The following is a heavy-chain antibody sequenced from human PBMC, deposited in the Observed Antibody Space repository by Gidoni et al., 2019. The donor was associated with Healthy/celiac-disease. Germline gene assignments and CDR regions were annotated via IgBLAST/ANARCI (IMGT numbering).Heavy chain of an antibody. CDR3: ARGSEAADIVVVPAAKYYFDY. Sequence: QVQLQQWGAGLLKPSETLSLTCAVYGGSFSGSYWTWIRQPPGKGLEWIGEINHSGSTNYNPSLKSRVTISVDTSKNQFSLKLSSVTAADTAVYYCARGSEAADIVVVPAAKYYFDYWGQGTLVTVSS. J-gene: IGHJ4*02. V-gene: IGHV4-34*01. CDR1: GGSFSGSY. D-gene: IGHD2-2*01. CDR2: INHSGST.